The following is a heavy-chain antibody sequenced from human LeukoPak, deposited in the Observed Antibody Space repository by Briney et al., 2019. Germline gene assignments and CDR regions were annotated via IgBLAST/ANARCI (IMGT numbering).Heavy chain of an antibody. Sequence: KPGGSLRLSCAASGFTFSDYYMSWIRQAPGKGLEWLSYISSSGSTISYADSVKGRFTISRDNAKNSLFLQMSSLSAEDTVVYYCAKNLAAAGNYWGQGTLVTVSS. CDR2: ISSSGSTI. D-gene: IGHD6-13*01. CDR3: AKNLAAAGNY. CDR1: GFTFSDYY. J-gene: IGHJ4*02. V-gene: IGHV3-11*01.